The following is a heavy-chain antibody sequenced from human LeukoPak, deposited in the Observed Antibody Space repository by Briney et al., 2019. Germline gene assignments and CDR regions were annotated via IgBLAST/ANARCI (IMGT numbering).Heavy chain of an antibody. Sequence: GGSLKISCKGSAYSFTSYWISWVRQMPGKGLEWMGIIYPGNSDTRYSPSFQGQVTISADKSISTAYLQGSSLKASDTAMDYCARWGSCYYSRDDWGQGTLVTVSS. CDR1: AYSFTSYW. J-gene: IGHJ4*02. D-gene: IGHD3-22*01. CDR2: IYPGNSDT. CDR3: ARWGSCYYSRDD. V-gene: IGHV5-51*01.